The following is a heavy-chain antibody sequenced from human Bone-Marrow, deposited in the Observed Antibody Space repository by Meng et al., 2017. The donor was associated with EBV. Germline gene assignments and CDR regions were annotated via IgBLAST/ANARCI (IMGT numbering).Heavy chain of an antibody. CDR2: INHSGST. D-gene: IGHD2-15*01. CDR1: GGSFSGYY. J-gene: IGHJ4*02. V-gene: IGHV4-34*01. CDR3: ARGCSGGSCSPFDY. Sequence: GQLQQGGAVLVKPSETLLLTCAVYGGSFSGYYWSWIRQPPGNGLEWIGEINHSGSTNYNPSLKSRVTISVDTSKNQFSLKLSSVTAADTAVYYCARGCSGGSCSPFDYWGQGTLVTVSS.